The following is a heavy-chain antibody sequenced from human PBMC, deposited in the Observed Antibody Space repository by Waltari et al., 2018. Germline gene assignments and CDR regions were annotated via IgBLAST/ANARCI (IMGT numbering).Heavy chain of an antibody. Sequence: QVQLVQSGAEVKSPGASVKIACKASGYIFSNFHIHWVRQAPGQGLEWMGIINPRVGKTSYAQKFQARVTMTRDMSTNTVYMNLSSLRSEDTAVYYCARDAHYDDTSGNEMYEWLDPWGQGTQVTVSS. D-gene: IGHD3-16*01. J-gene: IGHJ5*02. V-gene: IGHV1-46*01. CDR2: INPRVGKT. CDR1: GYIFSNFH. CDR3: ARDAHYDDTSGNEMYEWLDP.